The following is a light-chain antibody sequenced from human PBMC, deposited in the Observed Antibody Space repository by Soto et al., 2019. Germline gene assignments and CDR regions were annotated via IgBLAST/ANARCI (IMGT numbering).Light chain of an antibody. CDR1: QAVPNN. CDR2: AAS. CDR3: QQYYSYPFT. Sequence: IQMTQSPSFLSASVGDRVTITCRPSQAVPNNMAWYQQKPGKAPKLLIYAASTLQSGVPSRFSGSGSGTDFTLTISCLQSEDFATYYCQQYYSYPFTFGQGTRLEIK. J-gene: IGKJ5*01. V-gene: IGKV1-9*01.